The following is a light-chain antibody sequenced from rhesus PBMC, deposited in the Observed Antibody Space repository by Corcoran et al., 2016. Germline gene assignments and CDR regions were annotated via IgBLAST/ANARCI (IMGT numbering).Light chain of an antibody. V-gene: IGKV1-74*01. CDR2: AAS. CDR3: QHSYGTPYS. J-gene: IGKJ2*01. Sequence: DIQMTQSPSSLSASVGDRVTITCRASENVNNFLHWYQQTPGKAPKLLIYAASPLQSGVPSRFSGSGTGADYTCPISSLQPEDVATYYCQHSYGTPYSFGQGTKVEIK. CDR1: ENVNNF.